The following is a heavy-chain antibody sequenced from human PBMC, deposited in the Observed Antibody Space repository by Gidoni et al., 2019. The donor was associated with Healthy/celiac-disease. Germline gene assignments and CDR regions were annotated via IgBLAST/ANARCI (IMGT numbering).Heavy chain of an antibody. Sequence: EVQLLESGGGLVQPGGSLRLSCAACGLTFSSYAMIWVRQAPGKGLEWVSAISGSGGSTYYADSVKGRFNISRDNSKNTLYLQMSSLRAEDTAVYYCAKEEGPFDYWGKGTLVTVSS. CDR2: ISGSGGST. CDR3: AKEEGPFDY. J-gene: IGHJ4*02. CDR1: GLTFSSYA. V-gene: IGHV3-23*01.